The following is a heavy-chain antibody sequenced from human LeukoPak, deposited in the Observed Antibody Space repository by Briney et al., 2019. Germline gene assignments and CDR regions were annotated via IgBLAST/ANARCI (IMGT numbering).Heavy chain of an antibody. V-gene: IGHV4-59*01. Sequence: GSLRLSCAASGFTFSDYYMSWIRQAPGKGLEWIGYIYYSGSTNYNPSLKSRVTISVDTSKNQFSLKLSSVTAADTAVYYCARLQMATISGSWRHFDYWGQGTLVTVSS. CDR3: ARLQMATISGSWRHFDY. CDR1: GFTFSDYY. D-gene: IGHD5-24*01. CDR2: IYYSGST. J-gene: IGHJ4*02.